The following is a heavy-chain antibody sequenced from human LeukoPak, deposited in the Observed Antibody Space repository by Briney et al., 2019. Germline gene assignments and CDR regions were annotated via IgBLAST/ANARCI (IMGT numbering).Heavy chain of an antibody. D-gene: IGHD6-19*01. CDR1: GGSISNYY. V-gene: IGHV4-59*01. J-gene: IGHJ4*02. CDR3: ARGYSSGLYFDY. CDR2: IYYSGST. Sequence: PSETLCLTCTVSGGSISNYYWSWVRQPPGKGLEWIGFIYYSGSTNYNPSLKSRVTISVDTSKNQFSLKLSSVTAADTAVYYCARGYSSGLYFDYWGQGTLVTVSS.